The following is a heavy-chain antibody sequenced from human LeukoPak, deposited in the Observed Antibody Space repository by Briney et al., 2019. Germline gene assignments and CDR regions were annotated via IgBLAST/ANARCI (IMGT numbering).Heavy chain of an antibody. Sequence: ASVKVSCKASGYTFTSYGISWVRQAPGQGLEWMGWISAYNGNTTYAQKLQGRVTMTTDTSTSTAYMELRSLRSDDTAVYYCARAYCSGGSCLSYYFDYWGQGTLVTVSS. D-gene: IGHD2-15*01. CDR3: ARAYCSGGSCLSYYFDY. CDR2: ISAYNGNT. V-gene: IGHV1-18*01. J-gene: IGHJ4*02. CDR1: GYTFTSYG.